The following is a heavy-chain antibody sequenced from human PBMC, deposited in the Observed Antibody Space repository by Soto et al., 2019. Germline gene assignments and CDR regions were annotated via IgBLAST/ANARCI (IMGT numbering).Heavy chain of an antibody. CDR2: IWHDGKEK. D-gene: IGHD1-1*01. Sequence: QVQVVESGGGVVQPGRSLKLSCAASGFTFSNFGMHWVRQAPGKGLEWVAVIWHDGKEKYYADSAKGRPTISRDNSKNTLYLQMTSLRAEDTAVYYCAPAPGQDDAMDYWRQGTLVTVSS. CDR1: GFTFSNFG. V-gene: IGHV3-33*01. J-gene: IGHJ4*02. CDR3: APAPGQDDAMDY.